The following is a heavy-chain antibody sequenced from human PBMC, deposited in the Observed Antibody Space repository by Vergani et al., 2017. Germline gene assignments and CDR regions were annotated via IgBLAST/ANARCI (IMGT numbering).Heavy chain of an antibody. D-gene: IGHD3-10*01. CDR1: GGSISSSSDY. CDR3: ARLDITMVRGFDY. V-gene: IGHV4-39*07. CDR2: IYYSGST. Sequence: QLQLQESGPGLVKPSETLSLTCTVSGGSISSSSDYWGWIRQPPGKGLEWIGSIYYSGSTYYNPSLKSRVTISVDTSKNQFSLKLSSVTAADTAVYYCARLDITMVRGFDYWGQGTLVTVSS. J-gene: IGHJ4*02.